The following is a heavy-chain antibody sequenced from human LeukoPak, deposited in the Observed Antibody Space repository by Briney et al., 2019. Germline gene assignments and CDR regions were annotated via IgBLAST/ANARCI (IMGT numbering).Heavy chain of an antibody. D-gene: IGHD4-17*01. V-gene: IGHV3-30-3*01. J-gene: IGHJ6*02. CDR2: ISYDGSNK. Sequence: PGRSLRLSCAASGFTFSSYAMHWVRQAPGKGLEWVAVISYDGSNKYYADSVKGRFTISRDNSKNTLYLQMNSLRAEDTAVYYCARDLSPDYGDFYGMDVWDQGTTVTVSS. CDR1: GFTFSSYA. CDR3: ARDLSPDYGDFYGMDV.